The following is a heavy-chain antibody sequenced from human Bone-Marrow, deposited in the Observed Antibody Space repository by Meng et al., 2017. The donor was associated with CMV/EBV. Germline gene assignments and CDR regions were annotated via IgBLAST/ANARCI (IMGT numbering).Heavy chain of an antibody. Sequence: SGPTLVKPTQTLTLTCTFSGFSLSTSGVGVGWIRQPPGKALEWLALIYWNDDKRYSPSLMSRLTITKDTSKNQVVLTMTNMDPVDTATYYCAHTYYDFWSGYYSGVFRARFDPWGHGTLVTVSS. D-gene: IGHD3-3*01. CDR2: IYWNDDK. J-gene: IGHJ5*02. V-gene: IGHV2-5*01. CDR1: GFSLSTSGVG. CDR3: AHTYYDFWSGYYSGVFRARFDP.